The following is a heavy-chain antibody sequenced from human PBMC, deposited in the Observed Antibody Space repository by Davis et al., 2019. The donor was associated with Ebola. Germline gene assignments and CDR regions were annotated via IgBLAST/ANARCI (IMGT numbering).Heavy chain of an antibody. CDR2: INPNSGGT. V-gene: IGHV1-2*06. CDR3: AREQRGVIIQAPDY. D-gene: IGHD3-10*01. J-gene: IGHJ4*02. CDR1: GYTFTGYY. Sequence: ASVKVSCKASGYTFTGYYMHWVRQAPGQGLEWMGRINPNSGGTNYAQKFQGRVTMTRDTSISTAYMELSRLRSDDTAVYYCAREQRGVIIQAPDYWGQGTLVTVSS.